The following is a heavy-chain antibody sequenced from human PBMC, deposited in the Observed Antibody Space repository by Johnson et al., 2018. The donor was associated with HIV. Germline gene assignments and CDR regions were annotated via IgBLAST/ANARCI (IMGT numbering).Heavy chain of an antibody. CDR1: GFTFSSYA. J-gene: IGHJ3*02. Sequence: QVQLVESGGGVVQPGRSLRLSCAASGFTFSSYAMHWVRQAPGKGLECVAVISYDGSNKYYADSVKGRFTISRDNSKNTLYLQMNSLRAEDTAVYYCARDSPRYYYDSSTVPSKLPSDAFDIWGQGTMVTVSS. CDR3: ARDSPRYYYDSSTVPSKLPSDAFDI. V-gene: IGHV3-30*14. D-gene: IGHD3-22*01. CDR2: ISYDGSNK.